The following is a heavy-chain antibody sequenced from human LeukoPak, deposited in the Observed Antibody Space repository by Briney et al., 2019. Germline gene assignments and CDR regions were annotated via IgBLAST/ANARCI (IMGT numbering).Heavy chain of an antibody. Sequence: PGGSLRLSCAASGFTFDDYAMHWVRQAPGKGLEWVSGISWNSGSIGYADSVKGRFTISRDNAKNSLYLQMNSLRAEDMALYYCAKDYYSSGYYYFDYWGQGTLVTVSS. CDR2: ISWNSGSI. J-gene: IGHJ4*02. CDR3: AKDYYSSGYYYFDY. CDR1: GFTFDDYA. D-gene: IGHD3-22*01. V-gene: IGHV3-9*03.